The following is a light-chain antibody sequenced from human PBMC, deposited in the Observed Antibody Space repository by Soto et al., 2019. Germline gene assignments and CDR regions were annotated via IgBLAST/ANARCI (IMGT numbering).Light chain of an antibody. J-gene: IGKJ4*01. CDR3: NQYHSSFT. V-gene: IGKV3-20*01. CDR2: GAS. Sequence: EIVLTQSPGTLSLSPGEGATLSCRASQSVSSSSLTWDQQKRGQAPRLLIYGASTRATGIPDRFSGSGSGTDFTLTISRLEPEDFAVYYCNQYHSSFTFGGGTKVEIK. CDR1: QSVSSSS.